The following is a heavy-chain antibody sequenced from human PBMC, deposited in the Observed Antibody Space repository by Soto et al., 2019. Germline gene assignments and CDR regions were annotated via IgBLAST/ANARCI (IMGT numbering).Heavy chain of an antibody. CDR3: ARDRAPRYGMDV. CDR1: GFTFSSYS. V-gene: IGHV3-21*01. CDR2: ISSSSSYI. J-gene: IGHJ6*02. Sequence: EVQLVESGGGLVKPGGSLRLSCAASGFTFSSYSMNWVRQAPGKGLEWVSSISSSSSYIYYADSVKGRFTISRDNAKNSLYLQMNSLRAEDTAVYYCARDRAPRYGMDVWGQGTTVTVSS.